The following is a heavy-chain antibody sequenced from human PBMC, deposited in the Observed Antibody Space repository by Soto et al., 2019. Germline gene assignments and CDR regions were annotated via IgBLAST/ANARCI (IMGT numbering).Heavy chain of an antibody. CDR2: ISGHNGNT. V-gene: IGHV1-18*04. CDR3: ARHRFNYYDDTVYYYFDY. D-gene: IGHD3-22*01. J-gene: IGHJ4*02. CDR1: GYSFTSYG. Sequence: ASGEGSCKASGYSFTSYGISWVRQAPGQGPEWMGWISGHNGNTNHPQSLQGRVTMTTDTSRDTAYMELRSLRSDDTAVYYCARHRFNYYDDTVYYYFDYWGQGTLVTVSS.